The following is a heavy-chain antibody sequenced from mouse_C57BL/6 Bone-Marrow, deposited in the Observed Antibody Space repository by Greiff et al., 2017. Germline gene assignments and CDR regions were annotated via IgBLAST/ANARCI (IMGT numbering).Heavy chain of an antibody. V-gene: IGHV1-85*01. CDR3: ARRNNYYGSLLQGYWYFDV. CDR2: IYPRDGST. J-gene: IGHJ1*03. D-gene: IGHD1-1*01. CDR1: GYTFTSYD. Sequence: QVQLQQSGPELVKPGASVKLSCKASGYTFTSYDINWVKQRPGQGLEWIGWIYPRDGSTKYNEKFKGKATLTVDTSSSTAYMELHSLTSEDSAVYFWARRNNYYGSLLQGYWYFDVWGTGTTVTVSS.